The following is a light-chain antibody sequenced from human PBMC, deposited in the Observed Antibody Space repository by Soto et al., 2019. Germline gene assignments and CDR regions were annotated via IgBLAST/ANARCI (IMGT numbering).Light chain of an antibody. Sequence: QSALTQPASVSGSPGQAITISCTGTGNDVGAYNYVSWYQQHPGRPPKLLIYGVVRWPSGVPDRFSGSKSGNTASLTISGLQAEDEADYFCCSYAGGYTYLFGTGTKVTVL. CDR2: GVV. J-gene: IGLJ1*01. V-gene: IGLV2-11*01. CDR3: CSYAGGYTYL. CDR1: GNDVGAYNY.